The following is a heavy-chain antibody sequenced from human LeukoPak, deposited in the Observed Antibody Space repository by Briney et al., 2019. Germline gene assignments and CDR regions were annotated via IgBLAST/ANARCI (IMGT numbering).Heavy chain of an antibody. V-gene: IGHV3-30*04. CDR2: ISHDVKTT. J-gene: IGHJ3*02. CDR1: GFSFSDSV. CDR3: AKDYIGYSYVGGAFDI. Sequence: GGSLRLSCVASGFSFSDSVIHWVRQAPGKGLEWVAVISHDVKTTYYADSAKGRSTISRDNSRNTVFLQMNRLRPEDTAVYYCAKDYIGYSYVGGAFDIWGQGTMVTVSS. D-gene: IGHD5-18*01.